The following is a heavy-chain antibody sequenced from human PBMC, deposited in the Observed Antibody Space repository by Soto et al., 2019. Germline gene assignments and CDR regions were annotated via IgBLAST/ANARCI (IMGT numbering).Heavy chain of an antibody. Sequence: GASVKVSCKASGYTFTSYGISWVRQAPGQGLEWMGWISAYNGNTNYAQKLQGRVTMTTDTSTSTTYMELRSLRSDDTVVYYCSRLKKKFLEWLLFHYYYMDVWGKGTTVTVSS. J-gene: IGHJ6*03. CDR3: SRLKKKFLEWLLFHYYYMDV. V-gene: IGHV1-18*01. CDR1: GYTFTSYG. CDR2: ISAYNGNT. D-gene: IGHD3-3*01.